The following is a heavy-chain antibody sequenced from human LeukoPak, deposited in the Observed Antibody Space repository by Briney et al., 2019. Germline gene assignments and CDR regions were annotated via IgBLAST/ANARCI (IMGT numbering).Heavy chain of an antibody. V-gene: IGHV1-2*02. CDR2: INPNSGGT. D-gene: IGHD5-24*01. CDR1: GYTFTGYH. CDR3: ARRSGLQLTGYYFDY. Sequence: GASVKVSCKASGYTFTGYHMHWVRQTPGQGLEWMGWINPNSGGTNYAQKLQGRVTMTRDTSISTAYLQWSSLKASDTAMYYCARRSGLQLTGYYFDYWGQGTLVTVSS. J-gene: IGHJ4*02.